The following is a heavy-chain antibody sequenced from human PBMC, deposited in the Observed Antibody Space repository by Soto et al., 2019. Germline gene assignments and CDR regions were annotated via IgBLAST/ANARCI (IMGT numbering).Heavy chain of an antibody. CDR2: ITSSGYT. V-gene: IGHV3-21*01. CDR3: ARDPGSGSR. Sequence: PGGSLRLSCAVSGFTFSSYTRNWVRQAPGKGLEWVSSITSSGYTYYADSVKGRFTISRDNAKNSLYLQMNSLRAEDTAVYYCARDPGSGSRWGQGTLVTVSS. J-gene: IGHJ4*02. CDR1: GFTFSSYT. D-gene: IGHD6-19*01.